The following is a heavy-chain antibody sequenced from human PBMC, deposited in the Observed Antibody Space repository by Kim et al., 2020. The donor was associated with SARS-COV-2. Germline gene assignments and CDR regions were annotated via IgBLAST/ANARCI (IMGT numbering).Heavy chain of an antibody. Sequence: SETLSLTCAVSGGSFSGYYWSWIRQPPGKGLEWIGEINHSGSTNYNPSLKSRVTISVDTSKNQFSLKLSSVTAADTAVYDCAQAVAGEGYYYCLDVWSQG. CDR2: INHSGST. V-gene: IGHV4-34*01. CDR1: GGSFSGYY. J-gene: IGHJ6*02. CDR3: AQAVAGEGYYYCLDV. D-gene: IGHD6-19*01.